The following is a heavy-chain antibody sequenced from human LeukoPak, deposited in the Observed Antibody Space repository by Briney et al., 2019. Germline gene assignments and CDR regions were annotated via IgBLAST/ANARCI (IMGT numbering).Heavy chain of an antibody. D-gene: IGHD2-21*02. CDR2: INPSGGST. V-gene: IGHV1-46*01. CDR1: GGTFSSYA. Sequence: ASVKVSCKASGGTFSSYAISWVRQAPGQGLEWMGIINPSGGSTSYAQKFQGRVTMTRDTSTSTVYMELSSPRSEDTAVYYCAVAYCGGDCSGAGGYWGQGTLVTVSS. CDR3: AVAYCGGDCSGAGGY. J-gene: IGHJ4*02.